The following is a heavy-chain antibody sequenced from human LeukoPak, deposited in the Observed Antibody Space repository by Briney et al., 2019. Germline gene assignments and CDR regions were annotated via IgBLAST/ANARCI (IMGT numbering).Heavy chain of an antibody. D-gene: IGHD2-15*01. V-gene: IGHV3-9*01. CDR2: ISWNSGSI. Sequence: GGPLRLSCAASGFTFDDYAMHWVRQAPGKGLEWVSGISWNSGSIGYADSVKGRFTISRDNAKNSLYLQMNSLRAEDTALYYCAKGIGGYYYYGMDVWGQGTTVTVSS. CDR3: AKGIGGYYYYGMDV. J-gene: IGHJ6*02. CDR1: GFTFDDYA.